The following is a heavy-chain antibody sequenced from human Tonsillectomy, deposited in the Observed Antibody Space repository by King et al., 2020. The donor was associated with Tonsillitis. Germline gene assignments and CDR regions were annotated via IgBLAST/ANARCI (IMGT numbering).Heavy chain of an antibody. J-gene: IGHJ3*02. CDR2: IKQDGSGN. D-gene: IGHD3-16*01. CDR1: GFTLSSYW. CDR3: ARDPLGANTFDI. Sequence: VQLVESGGGLVQPGGSLRLSCAASGFTLSSYWMSWVRQAPGKGVEWVSNIKQDGSGNYYVDSVKGLFTISRDNAKNSLYLQMNSLRAEDTAVYYCARDPLGANTFDIWGQGTMVTVSS. V-gene: IGHV3-7*01.